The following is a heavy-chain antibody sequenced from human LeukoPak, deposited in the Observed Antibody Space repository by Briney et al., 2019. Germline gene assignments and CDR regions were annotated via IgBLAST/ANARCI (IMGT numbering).Heavy chain of an antibody. D-gene: IGHD3-22*01. CDR1: GFTFSSYW. Sequence: GGSLRLSCAASGFTFSSYWMSWVRQAPGKGLEWVANIKQDGSEKYYVDSVKGRFTISRDDAKNSLYLQMNSLRAEDTAVYYCARDTPGYYYDSSRNAFDIWGQGTMVTVSS. CDR3: ARDTPGYYYDSSRNAFDI. J-gene: IGHJ3*02. CDR2: IKQDGSEK. V-gene: IGHV3-7*01.